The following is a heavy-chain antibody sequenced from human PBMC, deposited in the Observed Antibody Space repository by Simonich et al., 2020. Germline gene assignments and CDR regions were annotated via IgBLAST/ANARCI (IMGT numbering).Heavy chain of an antibody. J-gene: IGHJ4*03. CDR1: GYTCTSYG. CDR2: FIAYKGNT. Sequence: QVQLVQSGAEVKKPGAAVTVSCKASGYTCTSYGMSWVLQAPGQGLEWMGWFIAYKGNTNSAHRLQGRVPMTTDTSTSTAYMELSSLRSDDTALYYCARASRGTWGYYYFDYWGKGQWSPSLQ. CDR3: ARASRGTWGYYYFDY. V-gene: IGHV1-18*01. D-gene: IGHD3-10*01.